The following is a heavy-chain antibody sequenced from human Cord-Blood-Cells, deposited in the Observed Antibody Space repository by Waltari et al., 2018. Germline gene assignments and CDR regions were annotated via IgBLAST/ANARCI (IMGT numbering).Heavy chain of an antibody. V-gene: IGHV1-3*01. CDR2: INAGNGNT. D-gene: IGHD2-15*01. CDR1: GGTFSSYA. J-gene: IGHJ3*02. CDR3: ARKPPEGDRGAFDI. Sequence: QVQLVQSGAEVKKPGSSVKVSCKASGGTFSSYAISWVRQAPGQRLEWMGWINAGNGNTKYSQKFQGRVTITRDTSASTAYMELSSLRSEDTAVYYCARKPPEGDRGAFDIWGQGTMVTVSS.